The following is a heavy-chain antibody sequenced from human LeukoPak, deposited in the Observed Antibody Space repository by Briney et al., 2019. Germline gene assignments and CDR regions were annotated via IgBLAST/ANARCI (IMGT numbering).Heavy chain of an antibody. CDR3: ESHPNAAAGLYSYYYMDV. D-gene: IGHD6-13*01. CDR1: GFTFSSYS. V-gene: IGHV3-21*01. J-gene: IGHJ6*03. CDR2: ISSSSSYI. Sequence: GGSLRLSCAASGFTFSSYSMNWVRQAPGKGLEWVSSISSSSSYIYYADSVKGRFTISRDNAKNSLYLQMNSLRAEDTAVYYCESHPNAAAGLYSYYYMDVWGKGTTVTVSS.